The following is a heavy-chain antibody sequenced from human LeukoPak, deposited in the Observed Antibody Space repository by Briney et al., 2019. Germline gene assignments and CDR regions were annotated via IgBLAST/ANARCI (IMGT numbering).Heavy chain of an antibody. V-gene: IGHV4-34*01. CDR2: INHSGST. J-gene: IGHJ4*02. Sequence: SETLSLTCAVYGGSFSGYYWSWIRQPPGKGLEWSGEINHSGSTNYNPSLKSRRTISVDTSKNEFSLKRISVTAADTAVYYCARGPTRYVWGSYRYPKYYFAYGGQRTLVTASS. CDR3: ARGPTRYVWGSYRYPKYYFAY. CDR1: GGSFSGYY. D-gene: IGHD3-16*02.